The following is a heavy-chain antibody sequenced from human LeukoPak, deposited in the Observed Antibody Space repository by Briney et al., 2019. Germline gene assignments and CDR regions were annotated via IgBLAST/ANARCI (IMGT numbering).Heavy chain of an antibody. CDR3: ASFDGRITMVRGVIP. J-gene: IGHJ5*02. Sequence: GASVKVSCKASGYTFTGYYMHWVRQAPGQGFEWMGWINPNSGGTNYAQKFQGRVTMTRDTSISTAYMELSRLRSDDTAVYYCASFDGRITMVRGVIPWGQGTLVTVSS. V-gene: IGHV1-2*02. CDR2: INPNSGGT. D-gene: IGHD3-10*01. CDR1: GYTFTGYY.